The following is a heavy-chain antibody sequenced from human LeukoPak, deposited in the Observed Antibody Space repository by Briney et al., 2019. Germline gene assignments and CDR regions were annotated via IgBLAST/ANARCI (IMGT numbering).Heavy chain of an antibody. Sequence: GGSLRLSCAASGFTFSSYAMTWVRQAPGKGLEWVSAISGSGGSTYYADSVKGRFTISRDNPKNTLYLQMNSLRAEDTAVYYCAKDGQWLVRGNNWFDPWGQGTRVTVSS. CDR2: ISGSGGST. D-gene: IGHD6-19*01. CDR1: GFTFSSYA. J-gene: IGHJ5*02. V-gene: IGHV3-23*01. CDR3: AKDGQWLVRGNNWFDP.